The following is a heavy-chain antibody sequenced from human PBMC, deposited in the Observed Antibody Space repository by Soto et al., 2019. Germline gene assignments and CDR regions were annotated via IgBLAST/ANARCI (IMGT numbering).Heavy chain of an antibody. CDR2: IIPIFGTA. D-gene: IGHD6-13*01. J-gene: IGHJ5*02. CDR1: GGTFSSYA. CDR3: ARVPRIAAAGTWFDP. V-gene: IGHV1-69*06. Sequence: ASVKVSCKASGGTFSSYAISWVRQAPGQGLEWMGGIIPIFGTANYAQKFQGKVTITADKSTSTAYMELSSLRSEDTAVYYCARVPRIAAAGTWFDPWGQGTLVTVSS.